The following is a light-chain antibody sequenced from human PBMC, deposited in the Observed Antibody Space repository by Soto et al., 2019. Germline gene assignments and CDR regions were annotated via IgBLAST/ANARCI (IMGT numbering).Light chain of an antibody. Sequence: ELVWPKYPGTLSLSPGERATLSCRASQCVSSGYVAWYQQKPGQAPRLLIYGASSRATGIPDRFRASASGTDFTLTISRLEPEDFAVYFCQQYGGSPAITFGQGTRLEIK. V-gene: IGKV3-20*01. CDR1: QCVSSGY. J-gene: IGKJ5*01. CDR2: GAS. CDR3: QQYGGSPAIT.